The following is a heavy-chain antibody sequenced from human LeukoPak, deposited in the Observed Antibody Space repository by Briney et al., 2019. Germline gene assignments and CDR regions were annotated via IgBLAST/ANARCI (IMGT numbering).Heavy chain of an antibody. V-gene: IGHV3-30*04. J-gene: IGHJ4*02. CDR3: AREGEYYFDY. CDR1: GFTFRNYA. Sequence: PGGSLRLSCAASGFTFRNYAMHWVRQAPGKGLEWVAVISDDGKNKYYADSVKGRFTISRDNSKNTLYLQMNSLRAEDSAVYYCAREGEYYFDYWGQGTLVTVSS. CDR2: ISDDGKNK. D-gene: IGHD3-16*01.